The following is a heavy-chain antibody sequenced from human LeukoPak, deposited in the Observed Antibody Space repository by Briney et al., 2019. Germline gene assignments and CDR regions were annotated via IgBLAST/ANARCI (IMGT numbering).Heavy chain of an antibody. CDR2: INGGNGDT. CDR1: GYTFSHYT. D-gene: IGHD3-10*01. V-gene: IGHV1-3*01. Sequence: ASVKVSCKASGYTFSHYTMHWLRQAPGQRPEWMGWINGGNGDTRYSQKFQGRVTITRDTSASTAYMELSSLRSEDTAVYYCASGFYGSGTSFDYWGQGSLVTISS. J-gene: IGHJ4*02. CDR3: ASGFYGSGTSFDY.